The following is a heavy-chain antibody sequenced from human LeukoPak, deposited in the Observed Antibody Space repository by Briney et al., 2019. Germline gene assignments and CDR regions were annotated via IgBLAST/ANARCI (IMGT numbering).Heavy chain of an antibody. D-gene: IGHD3-9*01. CDR2: IYYSGST. V-gene: IGHV4-30-4*01. CDR1: GGSISSGDYY. CDR3: ARGASYDILTGYLDY. Sequence: PSQTLSLTCTVSGGSISSGDYYWSWIRQPPGKGLEWIVYIYYSGSTYYNPSLKSRVTISVDTSKNQFSLKLSSVTAADTAVYYCARGASYDILTGYLDYWGQGTLVTVSS. J-gene: IGHJ4*02.